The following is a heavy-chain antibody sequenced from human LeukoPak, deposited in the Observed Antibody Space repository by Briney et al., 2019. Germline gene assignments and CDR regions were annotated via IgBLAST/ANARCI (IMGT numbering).Heavy chain of an antibody. J-gene: IGHJ1*01. Sequence: GGSLRLSCAASGFTFSSYWMTWVRQAPGKGLEWVANIKPDGSVGYYVDSVRGRFIISRDNAGNSLYLQTNSLRDEDTAVYYCAQNLVAAAGDHWGQGTLLIVSS. CDR3: AQNLVAAAGDH. V-gene: IGHV3-7*01. CDR2: IKPDGSVG. D-gene: IGHD6-13*01. CDR1: GFTFSSYW.